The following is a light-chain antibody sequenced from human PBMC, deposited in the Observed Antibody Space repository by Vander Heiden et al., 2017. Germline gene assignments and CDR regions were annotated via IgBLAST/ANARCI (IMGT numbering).Light chain of an antibody. V-gene: IGLV3-21*02. CDR1: NLGSES. J-gene: IGLJ1*01. CDR3: QVWDSSSDHYV. CDR2: GDT. Sequence: LVLTQPPSVSVAPGQTAGITCVGNNLGSESVHWYQQKPGQAPVLVVYGDTDRPSGIPERFSGSNSGNTATLTISRVEAGDAADYYCQVWDSSSDHYVFGGGTTVIVL.